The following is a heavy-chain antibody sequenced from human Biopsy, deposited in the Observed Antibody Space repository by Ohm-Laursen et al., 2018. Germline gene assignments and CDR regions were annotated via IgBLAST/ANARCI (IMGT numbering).Heavy chain of an antibody. CDR2: IYYSVMT. CDR3: ARLYRLDDYWNDDPPDAFDL. CDR1: GDSVTKYY. V-gene: IGHV4-59*02. Sequence: SETLSLTCTVSGDSVTKYYWSWIRQPPGKGLEWIGHIYYSVMTNYNPSLQSRVSISVDTSRNQVSLTLSSVTAADMAVFFCARLYRLDDYWNDDPPDAFDLWGQGTMVVVSS. J-gene: IGHJ3*01. D-gene: IGHD3-3*01.